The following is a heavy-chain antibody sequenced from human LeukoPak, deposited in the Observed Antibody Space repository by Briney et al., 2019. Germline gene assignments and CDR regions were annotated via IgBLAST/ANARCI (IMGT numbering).Heavy chain of an antibody. D-gene: IGHD2-2*01. V-gene: IGHV4-59*01. CDR3: ARARLVVPAASVFFDY. CDR2: IYYSGST. J-gene: IGHJ4*02. Sequence: SETLSFTCTVSGGSISSYYWSWIRQPPGKGLEWIGYIYYSGSTNYNPSLKSRVTISVDTSKNQFSLKLSSVTAADTAVYYCARARLVVPAASVFFDYWGQGTLVTVSS. CDR1: GGSISSYY.